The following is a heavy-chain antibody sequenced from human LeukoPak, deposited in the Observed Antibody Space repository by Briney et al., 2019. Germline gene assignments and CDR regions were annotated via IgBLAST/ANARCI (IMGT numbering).Heavy chain of an antibody. CDR1: GGSISSYY. J-gene: IGHJ5*02. D-gene: IGHD3-10*01. CDR3: ARDSGTTGEVKFDP. CDR2: IYTSGST. Sequence: SERLSLTCTVSGGSISSYYWSSIRQPAGKGLEWIGRIYTSGSTTYNPSLKSRVTMSVDTSKNQFSLKLSSVTAADTAVYYCARDSGTTGEVKFDPWGQGTLVTVSS. V-gene: IGHV4-4*07.